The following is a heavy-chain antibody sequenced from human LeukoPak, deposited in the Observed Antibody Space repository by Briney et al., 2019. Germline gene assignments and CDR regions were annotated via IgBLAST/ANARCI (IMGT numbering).Heavy chain of an antibody. D-gene: IGHD3-22*01. CDR2: IYSGGST. CDR3: ASQGSESSGYYRDY. Sequence: GGSLRLSCAASGFTVSSNYMSWVRQAPGKGLEWVSVIYSGGSTYYADSVKGRFTISRHNSKNTLYLQMNSLRAEDTAVYYCASQGSESSGYYRDYWGQGTLVTVSS. CDR1: GFTVSSNY. V-gene: IGHV3-53*04. J-gene: IGHJ4*02.